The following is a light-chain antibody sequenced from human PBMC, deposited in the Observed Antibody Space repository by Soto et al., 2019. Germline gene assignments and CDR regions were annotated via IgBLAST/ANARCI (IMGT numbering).Light chain of an antibody. CDR1: ESIDFN. J-gene: IGKJ4*01. CDR2: GAS. CDR3: PQYHKWLT. V-gene: IGKV3-15*01. Sequence: EIVMTQSPATLSVSPGERVTLSCRASESIDFNLAWYQQKPGQAPRLIIYGASNRATGIPARFSGSGSGTDVTLTISSLQSEDFALYYCPQYHKWLTFGGGTKVDIK.